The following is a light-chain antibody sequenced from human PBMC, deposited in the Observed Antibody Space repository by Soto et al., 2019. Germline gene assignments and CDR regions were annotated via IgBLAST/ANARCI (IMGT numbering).Light chain of an antibody. CDR1: QDIRTY. J-gene: IGKJ2*01. CDR3: QQGTALMYT. Sequence: DIQVTQSPSSLSTSVADRLTITCQASQDIRTYLAWYQQKPGKAPKLLIFAASTLQSGVPPRFIGSGSGTDFTLTISNLQPEDFATYYCQQGTALMYTFGQGTKVDIK. CDR2: AAS. V-gene: IGKV1D-12*01.